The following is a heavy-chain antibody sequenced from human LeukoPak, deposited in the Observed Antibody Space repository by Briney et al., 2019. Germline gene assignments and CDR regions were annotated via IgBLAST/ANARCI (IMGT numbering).Heavy chain of an antibody. CDR3: ARAAYSGSYHSDY. CDR1: GGSISSSNW. Sequence: PSETLSLTCGVSGGSISSSNWWSWVRQPPGKGLEWIGYIYYSGSTNYNPSLKSRVTISVDTSKNQFSPKLSSVTAADTAVYYCARAAYSGSYHSDYWGQGTLVTVSS. CDR2: IYYSGST. J-gene: IGHJ4*02. D-gene: IGHD1-26*01. V-gene: IGHV4-4*02.